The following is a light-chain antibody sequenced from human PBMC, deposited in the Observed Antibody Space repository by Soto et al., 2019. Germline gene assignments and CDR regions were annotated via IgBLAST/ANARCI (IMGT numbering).Light chain of an antibody. CDR1: VIGSIS. V-gene: IGLV3-21*02. Sequence: SYELTQPPSVSVAPGQTASITCGGNVIGSISVHWYQQKPGQAPVLVVFDDSDRPSGIPERFSGSNSRNTATLTNSRVEAGDEADYYCQVWDSSSDHVILGGGTQLTVL. CDR3: QVWDSSSDHVI. CDR2: DDS. J-gene: IGLJ2*01.